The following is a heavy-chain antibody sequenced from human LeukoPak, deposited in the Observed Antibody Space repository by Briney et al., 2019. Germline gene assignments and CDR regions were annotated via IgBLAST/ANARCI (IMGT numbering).Heavy chain of an antibody. Sequence: GGSLRLSCVVSGISLTNYAMTWVRQAPGKGLEWVSYISERGGSTTYADSVKGRFTISRDTSLNTLYLQMNNLRAEDTAVYFCAKRGVVIRGILVIGYHQEAYHYDFWGQGVLVTVSS. J-gene: IGHJ4*02. D-gene: IGHD3-10*01. V-gene: IGHV3-23*01. CDR2: ISERGGST. CDR1: GISLTNYA. CDR3: AKRGVVIRGILVIGYHQEAYHYDF.